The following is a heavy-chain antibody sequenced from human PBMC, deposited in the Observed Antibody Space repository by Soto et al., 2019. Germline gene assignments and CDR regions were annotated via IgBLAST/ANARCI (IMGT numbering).Heavy chain of an antibody. J-gene: IGHJ4*02. CDR1: GFTLSSYA. V-gene: IGHV3-23*01. CDR2: ISGSGGST. CDR3: AKVPSSGWPFDY. D-gene: IGHD6-19*01. Sequence: PGGSLRLSCAASGFTLSSYAMSWVRQAPGKGLEWVSAISGSGGSTYYADSVKGRFTISRDNYKNTLYLQMNSLRAEDTAVYYCAKVPSSGWPFDYWGQGTLVTVSS.